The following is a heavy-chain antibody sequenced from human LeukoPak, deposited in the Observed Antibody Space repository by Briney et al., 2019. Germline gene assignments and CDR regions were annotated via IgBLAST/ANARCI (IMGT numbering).Heavy chain of an antibody. D-gene: IGHD6-19*01. Sequence: SGGSLRLSCAASGFTFSSYAMSWVRQAPGKGLEWVSGISGSGGSTYYADSVKGRFTISRDNSKNTLYLQMNSLRAEDTAVYYCAKDDSSATLSCFDYWGQGTLVTVS. CDR3: AKDDSSATLSCFDY. J-gene: IGHJ4*02. CDR1: GFTFSSYA. CDR2: ISGSGGST. V-gene: IGHV3-23*01.